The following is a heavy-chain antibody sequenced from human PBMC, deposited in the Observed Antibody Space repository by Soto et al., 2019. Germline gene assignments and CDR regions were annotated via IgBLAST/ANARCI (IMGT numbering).Heavy chain of an antibody. D-gene: IGHD3-10*01. CDR2: IYHSGST. J-gene: IGHJ5*02. CDR1: GGSISSGGYS. CDR3: ARVPGP. Sequence: QLQLQESGSGLVKPSQTLSLTCAVSGGSISSGGYSWSWIRQPPGKGLEWIGYIYHSGSTYYNPFLMSRVTLSVDRSKNQFSLKLSSVTASYTAVYHCARVPGPWGQGTLVTVSS. V-gene: IGHV4-30-2*01.